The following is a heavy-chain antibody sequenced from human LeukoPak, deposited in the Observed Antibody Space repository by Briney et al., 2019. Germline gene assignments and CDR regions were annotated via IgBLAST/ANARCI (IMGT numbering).Heavy chain of an antibody. V-gene: IGHV4-34*01. CDR2: INHSGST. Sequence: SETLSLTCAVYGGSFSVYYWSWIRQPPGKGLEWIGEINHSGSTNYNPSLKSRVTISVDTSRNQFSLNLSSVTAADTAVYYCAGGGPIVATDYWGQGTLVTVSS. D-gene: IGHD5-12*01. J-gene: IGHJ4*02. CDR1: GGSFSVYY. CDR3: AGGGPIVATDY.